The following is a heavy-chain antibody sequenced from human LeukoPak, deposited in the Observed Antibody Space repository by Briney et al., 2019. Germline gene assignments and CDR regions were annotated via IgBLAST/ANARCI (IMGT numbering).Heavy chain of an antibody. CDR1: GGSISSYY. Sequence: PSETLSLTCTVSGGSISSYYWSWIRQPPGKGLEWIGYIYYSGSTNYNPSLKSRVTISVDTSKNQFSLKLSSVTAADTAVYYCARGGWLPLGWFDPWGQGTLVTVSS. V-gene: IGHV4-59*01. CDR2: IYYSGST. D-gene: IGHD5-12*01. J-gene: IGHJ5*02. CDR3: ARGGWLPLGWFDP.